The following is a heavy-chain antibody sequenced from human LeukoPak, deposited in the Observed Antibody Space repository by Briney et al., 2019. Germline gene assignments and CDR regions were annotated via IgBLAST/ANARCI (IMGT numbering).Heavy chain of an antibody. Sequence: PSETLSLTCTVSGGSISSYYWSWIRRPPGKGLEWIGYIYYSGSTNYNPSLKSRVTISVDTSKNQFSLKLSSVTAADTAVYYCARETYYGFDYWGQGTLVTVSS. CDR3: ARETYYGFDY. V-gene: IGHV4-59*01. J-gene: IGHJ4*02. CDR1: GGSISSYY. D-gene: IGHD4-17*01. CDR2: IYYSGST.